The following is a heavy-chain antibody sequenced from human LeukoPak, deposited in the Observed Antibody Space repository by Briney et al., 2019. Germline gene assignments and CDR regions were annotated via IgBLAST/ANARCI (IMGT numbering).Heavy chain of an antibody. CDR2: INTDGSST. CDR3: AREAGQLWSLIPYYYYYMDV. J-gene: IGHJ6*03. CDR1: GFTFSSYW. V-gene: IGHV3-74*01. Sequence: QPGGSLRLSCAASGFTFSSYWMHWVRQAPGKGLVWVSRINTDGSSTSYADSVKGRFTISRDNAKNTLYLQMNSLRAEDTAVYYCAREAGQLWSLIPYYYYYMDVWGKGTTVTVSS. D-gene: IGHD5-18*01.